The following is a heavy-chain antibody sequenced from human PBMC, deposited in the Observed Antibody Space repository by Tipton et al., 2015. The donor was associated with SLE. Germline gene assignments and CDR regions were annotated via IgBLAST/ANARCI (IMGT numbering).Heavy chain of an antibody. CDR2: IYYSGST. V-gene: IGHV4-59*11. J-gene: IGHJ2*01. CDR3: ARPGMGGWYFDL. D-gene: IGHD1-26*01. Sequence: LSLTCTVSGGSISSHYWSWIRQPPGKGLEWIGYIYYSGSTNYNPSLKSRVTISVDTSKNQFSLKLSSVTAADTAVYYCARPGMGGWYFDLWGRGTLVTVSS. CDR1: GGSISSHY.